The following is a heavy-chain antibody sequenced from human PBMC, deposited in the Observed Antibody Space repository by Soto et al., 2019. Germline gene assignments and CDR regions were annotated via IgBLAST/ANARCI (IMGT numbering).Heavy chain of an antibody. J-gene: IGHJ6*02. D-gene: IGHD5-18*01. V-gene: IGHV4-59*01. CDR3: ARSGFSFGWAPRAGGYYYGMDV. CDR2: IYYSGGT. Sequence: SESLSLTCTVSGVSISSYYWSWIRQPPGKGLEWIGYIYYSGGTNYNPSLKSRVTISVDTSKNQFSLKLSSVTAGDTAVDYCARSGFSFGWAPRAGGYYYGMDVWGQGTTVTVSS. CDR1: GVSISSYY.